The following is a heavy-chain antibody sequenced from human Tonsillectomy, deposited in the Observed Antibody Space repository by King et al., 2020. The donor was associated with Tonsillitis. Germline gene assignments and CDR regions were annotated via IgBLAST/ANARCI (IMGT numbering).Heavy chain of an antibody. Sequence: QLVQSGGGVVQPGRPLRLSCAASGFTFSSYGMHWVRQAPGKGLEWVAVISYDGSNKYYADSVKGRFTISRDNSKNTLYLQMNSLRAEDTAVYYCAKDWYCSGGSCYSGYYYYGMDVWGQGTTVTVSS. CDR2: ISYDGSNK. CDR3: AKDWYCSGGSCYSGYYYYGMDV. V-gene: IGHV3-30*18. J-gene: IGHJ6*02. D-gene: IGHD2-15*01. CDR1: GFTFSSYG.